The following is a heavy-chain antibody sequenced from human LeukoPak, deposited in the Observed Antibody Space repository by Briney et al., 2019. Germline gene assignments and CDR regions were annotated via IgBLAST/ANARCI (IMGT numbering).Heavy chain of an antibody. CDR2: IYHSGST. CDR3: ASIGYCSSTSCYSFDY. J-gene: IGHJ4*02. D-gene: IGHD2-2*01. V-gene: IGHV4-30-2*01. CDR1: GGSISSGGYY. Sequence: PSGTLSLTCTVSGGSISSGGYYWSWIRQPPGKGLEWIGYIYHSGSTYYNPSRKSRVTISVDRSKNQFSLKLSSVTAADTAVYYCASIGYCSSTSCYSFDYWGQGTLVTVSS.